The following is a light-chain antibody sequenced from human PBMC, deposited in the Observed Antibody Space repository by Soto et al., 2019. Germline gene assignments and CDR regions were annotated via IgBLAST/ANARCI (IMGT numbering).Light chain of an antibody. CDR3: SSYTSSHTLEGI. Sequence: QSALTQPASVSGSPGQSITISCTGISSDVGGYDSVSWYQHHPGKAPKLMIYDVSNRPSGISNSFSGSKSGNTASLTISGLRAEDEADYYCSSYTSSHTLEGIFGGGTKLTVL. CDR2: DVS. CDR1: SSDVGGYDS. J-gene: IGLJ2*01. V-gene: IGLV2-14*03.